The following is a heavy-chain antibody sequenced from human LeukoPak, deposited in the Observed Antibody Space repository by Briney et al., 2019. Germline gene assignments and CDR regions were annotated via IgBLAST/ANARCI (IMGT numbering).Heavy chain of an antibody. CDR2: IIPIFGTT. CDR3: ARTKTRQWLASHFDY. J-gene: IGHJ4*02. CDR1: GGDFSHYG. D-gene: IGHD6-19*01. V-gene: IGHV1-69*13. Sequence: GASLKVSCKASGGDFSHYGITWVRQAPGQGLEWMGGIIPIFGTTNYAHNFQGRVTFTADESTSTPYMELSSLKSEDTAMYYCARTKTRQWLASHFDYWGKGTQVTVSS.